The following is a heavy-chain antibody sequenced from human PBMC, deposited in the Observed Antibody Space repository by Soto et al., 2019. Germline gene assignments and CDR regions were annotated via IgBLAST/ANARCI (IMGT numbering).Heavy chain of an antibody. CDR1: GFTFSSCA. J-gene: IGHJ6*02. V-gene: IGHV3-23*01. CDR2: IIDSGGST. CDR3: AKGRSYYYYYGVDV. Sequence: GGSLSLSCAASGFTFSSCAMGWVRQAPGKGLDWVSDIIDSGGSTYYADSVKGRFTISRDNSKSTLYLQMNSLRAEDTALYYCAKGRSYYYYYGVDVWGQGTTVTVSS.